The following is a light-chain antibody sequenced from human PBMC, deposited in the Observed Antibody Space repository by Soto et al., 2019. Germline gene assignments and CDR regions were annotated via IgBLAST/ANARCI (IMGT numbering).Light chain of an antibody. V-gene: IGKV3-15*01. CDR2: ATS. CDR3: QQYNSWLWK. CDR1: QSVSSD. Sequence: IVMTHSPATLSVSPWERATLSCRASQSVSSDLAWYQQKPGQAPRLLIYATSTRATGIPARFSGSGSGTEFTLTISSLQSEDFAVYYCQQYNSWLWKFGQGTKVDIK. J-gene: IGKJ1*01.